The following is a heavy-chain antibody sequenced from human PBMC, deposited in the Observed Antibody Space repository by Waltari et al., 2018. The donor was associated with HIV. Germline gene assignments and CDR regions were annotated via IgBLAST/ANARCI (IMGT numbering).Heavy chain of an antibody. Sequence: VRLQESGPSEVKPSETLSPTCRLYGYSIRAGYYWGWIRQAPGKGLEWIGTMFHRGNPYYNPSLQSRVSMSIDSSKTQFSLTLTSVTAADTAMYYCATVSTITTEKYFDYWGRGMLVTV. CDR3: ATVSTITTEKYFDY. J-gene: IGHJ4*01. D-gene: IGHD5-12*01. CDR1: GYSIRAGYY. V-gene: IGHV4-38-2*01. CDR2: MFHRGNP.